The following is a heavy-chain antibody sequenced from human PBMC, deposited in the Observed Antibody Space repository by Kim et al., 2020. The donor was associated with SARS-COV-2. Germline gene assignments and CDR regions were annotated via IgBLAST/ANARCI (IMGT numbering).Heavy chain of an antibody. CDR2: IYYSGST. V-gene: IGHV4-31*03. D-gene: IGHD6-19*01. J-gene: IGHJ4*02. Sequence: SETLSLTCTVSGGSISSGGYYWSWIRQHPGKGLEWIGYIYYSGSTYYNPSLKSRVTISVDTSKNQFSLKLSSVTAAATAVYYCARDSSRRTGIAVAGIDYWCQGTLVTVSS. CDR3: ARDSSRRTGIAVAGIDY. CDR1: GGSISSGGYY.